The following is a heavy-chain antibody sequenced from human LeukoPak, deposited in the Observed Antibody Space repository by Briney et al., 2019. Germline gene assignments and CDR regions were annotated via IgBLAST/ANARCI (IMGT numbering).Heavy chain of an antibody. J-gene: IGHJ4*02. CDR1: GFTFSRYG. D-gene: IGHD6-13*01. Sequence: GGSLRLSCAASGFTFSRYGMHWVRQAPGKGLEWVAFIRYDGNNKYYADSVKGRFTISRDNAKNSLYLQMNSLRAEDTALYYCAKTLFQQLVPAYFDYWGQGTLVTVSS. CDR2: IRYDGNNK. CDR3: AKTLFQQLVPAYFDY. V-gene: IGHV3-30*02.